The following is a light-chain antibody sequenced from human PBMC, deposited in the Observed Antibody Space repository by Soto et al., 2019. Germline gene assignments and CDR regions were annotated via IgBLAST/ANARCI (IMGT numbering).Light chain of an antibody. CDR1: SSDIGAYDY. J-gene: IGLJ1*01. Sequence: QSALTQPASVSGSPGQSITISCTGSSSDIGAYDYVSWYQQRPVKAPKLMIFDVTNRPSGVPDRFSGSKSGNTASLTISGLQTEDEADYYCSSYTSSSTPYVFGTGTKLTVL. CDR3: SSYTSSSTPYV. CDR2: DVT. V-gene: IGLV2-14*01.